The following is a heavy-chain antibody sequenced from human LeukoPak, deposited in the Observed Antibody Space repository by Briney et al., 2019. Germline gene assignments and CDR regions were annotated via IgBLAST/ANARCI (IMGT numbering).Heavy chain of an antibody. Sequence: SETLSLTCTVSGGSISSYYWSWIRQPPGKGLEWIGYIYYSGSTNYNPSLKSRVTISVDTSKNQFSLKLSSVTAADTAVYYCARDSRTNGVCYPNFDYWGQGTLVTASS. J-gene: IGHJ4*02. D-gene: IGHD2-8*01. CDR3: ARDSRTNGVCYPNFDY. V-gene: IGHV4-59*01. CDR1: GGSISSYY. CDR2: IYYSGST.